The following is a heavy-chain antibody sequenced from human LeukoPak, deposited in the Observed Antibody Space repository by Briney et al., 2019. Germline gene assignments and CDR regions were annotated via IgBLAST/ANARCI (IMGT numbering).Heavy chain of an antibody. Sequence: PGGSLRLSCAASGFTFSSYAMSWVRQAPGKGLEWVSAISGSGGSTYYADSVKGRFTISRDNSKNTLYLQMNSLRAEDTAVYYCAKRSGVSGSSECIYYWGQGTLVTVSS. V-gene: IGHV3-23*01. CDR3: AKRSGVSGSSECIYY. CDR2: ISGSGGST. CDR1: GFTFSSYA. D-gene: IGHD3-10*01. J-gene: IGHJ4*02.